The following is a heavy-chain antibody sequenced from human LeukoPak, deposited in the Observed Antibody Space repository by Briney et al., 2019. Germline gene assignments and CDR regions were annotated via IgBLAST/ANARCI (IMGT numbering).Heavy chain of an antibody. CDR1: GYTFTGYY. Sequence: ASVKVSCKASGYTFTGYYMHWVRQAPGQGLEWMGWINPNSGGTNYAQKFQGRVTMTRDTSISTAYMELSRLRSDDTAVYYCAREKGSSWYGSFDYWGQGILVTVSS. CDR3: AREKGSSWYGSFDY. J-gene: IGHJ4*02. D-gene: IGHD6-13*01. CDR2: INPNSGGT. V-gene: IGHV1-2*02.